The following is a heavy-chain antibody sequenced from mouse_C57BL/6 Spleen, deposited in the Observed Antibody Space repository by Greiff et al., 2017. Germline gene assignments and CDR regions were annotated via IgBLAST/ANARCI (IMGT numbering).Heavy chain of an antibody. J-gene: IGHJ2*01. CDR3: ARSERQYYFDY. V-gene: IGHV1-64*01. D-gene: IGHD3-2*01. CDR2: IHPNSGST. Sequence: QVQLQQPGAELVKPGASVKLSCKASGYTFTSYWMHWVKQRPGQGLEWIGMIHPNSGSTNYNEKFKSKATLTVDKSSSTAYMQLSSLTSEDSAVYYCARSERQYYFDYWGQGTTLTVSS. CDR1: GYTFTSYW.